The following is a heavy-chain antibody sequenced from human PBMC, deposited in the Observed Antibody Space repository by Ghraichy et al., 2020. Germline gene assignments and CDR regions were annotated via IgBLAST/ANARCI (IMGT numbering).Heavy chain of an antibody. J-gene: IGHJ4*02. CDR3: GRVNCAGPSCYVDY. Sequence: GGSLRLSCAASGFTFDDNAMTWVRQAPGKGLAWVSGVSWNSDAIAYADSVKGRFIISRDNAKNSLYLQMSSLRPDDTAVYYCGRVNCAGPSCYVDYWGQGTLVTV. V-gene: IGHV3-9*01. CDR2: VSWNSDAI. D-gene: IGHD2-21*01. CDR1: GFTFDDNA.